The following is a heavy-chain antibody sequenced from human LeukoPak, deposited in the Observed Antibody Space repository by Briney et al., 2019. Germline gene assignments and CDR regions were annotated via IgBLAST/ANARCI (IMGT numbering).Heavy chain of an antibody. CDR1: GFTFSSYS. CDR3: AREGPYYYDSSGYYDFDY. J-gene: IGHJ4*02. CDR2: ISSSSSYI. Sequence: KPGGSLRLSCAASGFTFSSYSMNWVRQAPGKGLEWVSSISSSSSYIYYADSVKGRFTISRDNAKNSLYLQMNSLRAEDTAVYYCAREGPYYYDSSGYYDFDYWGQGTLVTVSS. D-gene: IGHD3-22*01. V-gene: IGHV3-21*01.